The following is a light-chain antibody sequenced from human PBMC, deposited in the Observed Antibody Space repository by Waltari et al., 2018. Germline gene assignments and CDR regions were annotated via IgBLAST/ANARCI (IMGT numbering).Light chain of an antibody. CDR2: DAS. CDR1: QCVSSY. Sequence: ELVLTQSPATLSLSPRQRATLSCRASQCVSSYLAWYQQKPDQAPRLLIYDASNRATGIPARFSGSGSGTDFTLTISSLEPEDFAVYYCQQRSNWPRTFGQGTKVEIK. J-gene: IGKJ1*01. V-gene: IGKV3-11*01. CDR3: QQRSNWPRT.